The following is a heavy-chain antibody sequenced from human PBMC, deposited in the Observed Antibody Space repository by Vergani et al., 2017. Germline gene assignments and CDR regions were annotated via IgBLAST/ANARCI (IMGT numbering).Heavy chain of an antibody. J-gene: IGHJ1*01. CDR1: VFTFGSYS. Sequence: EVQLVESGGGLVKPGGSLRLSCVASVFTFGSYSMTWVRQAPGKGLEWVSFISSSSSYRYYADSVKGRFTISRDNGEYSLLLQMNSLRPEDTAVYYCAGGVPGYQLATQYFQHWGQGTLVTVSS. CDR2: ISSSSSYR. D-gene: IGHD2-2*01. V-gene: IGHV3-21*01. CDR3: AGGVPGYQLATQYFQH.